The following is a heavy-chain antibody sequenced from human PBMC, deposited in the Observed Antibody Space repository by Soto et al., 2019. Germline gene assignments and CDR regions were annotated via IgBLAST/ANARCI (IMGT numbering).Heavy chain of an antibody. Sequence: ASVKVSCKASGYTFTSYYMHWVRQAPGQGLEWMGIINPSGGSTSYAQKFQGRVTMTRDTSTSTVYMELSSLRSEDTAVYYCARDPLDWWLRSNYYYYMDVWGKGTTVTVSS. J-gene: IGHJ6*03. D-gene: IGHD5-12*01. V-gene: IGHV1-46*03. CDR2: INPSGGST. CDR1: GYTFTSYY. CDR3: ARDPLDWWLRSNYYYYMDV.